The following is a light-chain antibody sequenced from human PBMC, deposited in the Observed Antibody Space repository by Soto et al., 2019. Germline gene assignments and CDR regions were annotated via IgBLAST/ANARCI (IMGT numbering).Light chain of an antibody. V-gene: IGKV3-15*01. CDR3: QQYNNWPPLT. Sequence: EIVMTQSPATLSVSPGERATLSCRASQSVSSNLAWYQQKPGQAPRLLIYGASTRATGIPARCSGSGSGTEVTLTISSLQSEDGVVYYCQQYNNWPPLTFGGGTKVEIK. J-gene: IGKJ4*01. CDR2: GAS. CDR1: QSVSSN.